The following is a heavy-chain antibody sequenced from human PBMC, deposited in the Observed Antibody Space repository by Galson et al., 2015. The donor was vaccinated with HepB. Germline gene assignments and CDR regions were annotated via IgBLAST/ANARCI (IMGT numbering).Heavy chain of an antibody. CDR1: GFTCSSYT. V-gene: IGHV3-21*04. CDR2: ISGSSSNI. D-gene: IGHD4-17*01. CDR3: AKVAVPADMTTVFNFDY. J-gene: IGHJ4*02. Sequence: SLRLSCAASGFTCSSYTMNWVRQAPGKGLEWVSSISGSSSNIHYADSVKGRFTISRDNAKNSLYLQMNSLRAEDTAVYYCAKVAVPADMTTVFNFDYWGQGTLVTVSS.